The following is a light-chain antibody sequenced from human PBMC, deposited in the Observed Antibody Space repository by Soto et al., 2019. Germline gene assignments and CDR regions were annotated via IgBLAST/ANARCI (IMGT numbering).Light chain of an antibody. CDR3: QHRAGWPPALT. CDR2: NAS. V-gene: IGKV3-11*01. Sequence: ETVLTQSPATLSLSPGERATLSCRASESVSNSLAWYQHKPGQAPRLLIYNASNRATGIPARFSGSGSGTVFTLTISSLEPEDFAVYFCQHRAGWPPALTFGGGTKVEIK. J-gene: IGKJ4*01. CDR1: ESVSNS.